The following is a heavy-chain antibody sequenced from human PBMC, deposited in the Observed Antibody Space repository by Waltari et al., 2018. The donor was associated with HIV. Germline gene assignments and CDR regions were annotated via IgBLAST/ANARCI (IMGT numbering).Heavy chain of an antibody. V-gene: IGHV3-30*18. CDR1: GFTLRNFG. D-gene: IGHD1-26*01. CDR3: AKESWELLQFGYYFDY. J-gene: IGHJ4*02. CDR2: ISFDGRNE. Sequence: QVQLVESGGGVVQPGKSLRLSCAASGFTLRNFGILWVRQAPGKGLDWVAVISFDGRNEYYADSVKGRFTISRDNSKNTVYLQMNSLRADDTAVYYCAKESWELLQFGYYFDYWGQGTLVTVSS.